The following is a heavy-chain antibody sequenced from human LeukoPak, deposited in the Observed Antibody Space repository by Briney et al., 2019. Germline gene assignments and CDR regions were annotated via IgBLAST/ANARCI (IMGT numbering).Heavy chain of an antibody. CDR1: GFTFSSYA. V-gene: IGHV3-23*01. CDR3: TRRCSGGSCPSDY. Sequence: GGSLRLSCAASGFTFSSYAMSWVRQAPGKGLEWVSAISGSGGSTYYADSVKGRFTISRDNSKNTLYLQMNSLKTEDTAVYYCTRRCSGGSCPSDYWGQGTLVTVSS. J-gene: IGHJ4*02. CDR2: ISGSGGST. D-gene: IGHD2-15*01.